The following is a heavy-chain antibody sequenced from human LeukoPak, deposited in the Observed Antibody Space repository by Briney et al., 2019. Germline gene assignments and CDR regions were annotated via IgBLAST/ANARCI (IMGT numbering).Heavy chain of an antibody. V-gene: IGHV3-23*01. CDR2: IIGSGGST. Sequence: GGSLRLSCAASGFTFSSYAMSWVRQAPGKGLEWVSAIIGSGGSTYYADSVKGRFTISRDNSKNTLYLQMNSLRAEDTAVYYCAKNAYDFWSGYYATYFDYWGQGTLVTVSS. CDR1: GFTFSSYA. CDR3: AKNAYDFWSGYYATYFDY. J-gene: IGHJ4*02. D-gene: IGHD3-3*01.